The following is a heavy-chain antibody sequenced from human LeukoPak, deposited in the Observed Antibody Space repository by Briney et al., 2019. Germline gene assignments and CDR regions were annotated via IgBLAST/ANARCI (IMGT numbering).Heavy chain of an antibody. V-gene: IGHV1-8*01. Sequence: ASVKVSCKASGYSPTSHDINWIRQSPGQGLEWVGWMNPNTGNSGSAQKFRGRVTLTTDNSINTAYLEVSRLRFEDTAVYYCARTISGYDPQNWFDSWGQGTLVTVSS. CDR3: ARTISGYDPQNWFDS. CDR1: GYSPTSHD. CDR2: MNPNTGNS. D-gene: IGHD5-12*01. J-gene: IGHJ5*01.